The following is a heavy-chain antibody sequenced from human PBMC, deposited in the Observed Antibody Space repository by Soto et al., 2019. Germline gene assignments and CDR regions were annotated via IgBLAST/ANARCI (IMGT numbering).Heavy chain of an antibody. J-gene: IGHJ6*02. CDR3: ARDASTSWYSDDYHGMDV. CDR2: INQDGSEK. Sequence: EVQLVESGGGLVQPGGSLRLSCGASGFTFRTYWLSWVRQVPGKGLEWVANINQDGSEKNYVDSVKGRFTISRDNAKNSLYLQMSSLRAEDTARYYCARDASTSWYSDDYHGMDVWGQGTTVTVSS. CDR1: GFTFRTYW. D-gene: IGHD6-13*01. V-gene: IGHV3-7*05.